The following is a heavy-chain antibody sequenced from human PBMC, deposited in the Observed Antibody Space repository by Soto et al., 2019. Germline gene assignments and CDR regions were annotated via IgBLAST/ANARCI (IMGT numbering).Heavy chain of an antibody. CDR2: IHYSGET. D-gene: IGHD4-17*01. Sequence: PSETLSLTCTVSGGSIISTFYYWGWLRQPPGRGLEWIANIHYSGETHYSPSLKSRVAISVDTSKSQFSPTLDSVTAADTAVYYCARRPDFRDHGWFDPWGQGILVTVSS. CDR1: GGSIISTFYY. CDR3: ARRPDFRDHGWFDP. J-gene: IGHJ5*02. V-gene: IGHV4-39*01.